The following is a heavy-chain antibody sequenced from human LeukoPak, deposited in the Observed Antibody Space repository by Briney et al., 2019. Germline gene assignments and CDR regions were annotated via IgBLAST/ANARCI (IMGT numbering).Heavy chain of an antibody. Sequence: SETLSLTCTVSGGSITISSYYWGWIRQPPGKGLEWIGSIYYSGTTYYNPSLKSRVTISVDTSKNQFSLRLSSVTAADTALYYCARGKGSDTAMVTADYYGMDVWGQGTTVTVSS. CDR3: ARGKGSDTAMVTADYYGMDV. D-gene: IGHD5-18*01. V-gene: IGHV4-39*01. J-gene: IGHJ6*02. CDR2: IYYSGTT. CDR1: GGSITISSYY.